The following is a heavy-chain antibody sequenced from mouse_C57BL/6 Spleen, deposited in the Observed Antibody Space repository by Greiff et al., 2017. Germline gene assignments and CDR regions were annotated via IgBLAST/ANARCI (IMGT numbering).Heavy chain of an antibody. Sequence: EVKLVESGPELVKPGASVKISCKASGYSFTGYYMNWVKQSPEKSLEWIGEINPSTGGTTYNQKFKAKATLTVDKSSSTAYMQLKSLTSEDSAVYYCAREGYAYFDVWGTGTTVTVSS. V-gene: IGHV1-42*01. CDR3: AREGYAYFDV. CDR2: INPSTGGT. D-gene: IGHD2-2*01. J-gene: IGHJ1*03. CDR1: GYSFTGYY.